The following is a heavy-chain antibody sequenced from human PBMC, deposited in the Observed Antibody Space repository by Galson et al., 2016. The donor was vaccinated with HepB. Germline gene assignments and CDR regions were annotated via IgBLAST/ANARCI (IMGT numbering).Heavy chain of an antibody. CDR3: AKGLGYSYGNGFDI. CDR1: GFTFSSYA. Sequence: SLRLSCAASGFTFSSYAMSWVRQAPGKGLEWVSGISGSGGSRYYADSLKGRFTISRDNSKNTLYLQMNSLRAEDTAVYYCAKGLGYSYGNGFDIWGQGTMVTVSS. J-gene: IGHJ3*02. D-gene: IGHD5-18*01. V-gene: IGHV3-23*01. CDR2: ISGSGGSR.